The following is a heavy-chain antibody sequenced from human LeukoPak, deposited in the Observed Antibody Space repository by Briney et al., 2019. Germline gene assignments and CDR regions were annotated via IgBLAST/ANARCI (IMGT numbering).Heavy chain of an antibody. CDR2: INSDGTYT. J-gene: IGHJ4*02. D-gene: IGHD1-26*01. CDR3: AAVQVGANYYFDY. Sequence: QPGGSLRLSCAASGFTFSTYWMYWFRQAPGRGLVWVSRINSDGTYTNYADSVKGRFTISRDNAKNTLDLEMNSLRAEDTAVYYCAAVQVGANYYFDYWGQGTLVTVSS. CDR1: GFTFSTYW. V-gene: IGHV3-74*01.